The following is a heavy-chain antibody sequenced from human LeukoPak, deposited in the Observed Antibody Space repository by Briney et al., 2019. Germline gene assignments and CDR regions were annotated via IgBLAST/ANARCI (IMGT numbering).Heavy chain of an antibody. CDR3: APSNGYYWVDY. CDR1: GFTFSSYA. Sequence: HSGGTLRLSCAASGFTFSSYAMSWVRQAPGKGLEWVSAISGSGGSTYYADSVKGRFTISRDNSKNTLYLQMNSLRAEDTAVYYCAPSNGYYWVDYWGQGTLVTVSS. CDR2: ISGSGGST. J-gene: IGHJ4*02. D-gene: IGHD3-22*01. V-gene: IGHV3-23*01.